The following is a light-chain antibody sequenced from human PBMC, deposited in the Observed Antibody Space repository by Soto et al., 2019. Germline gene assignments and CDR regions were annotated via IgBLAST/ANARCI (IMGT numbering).Light chain of an antibody. CDR2: KAS. V-gene: IGKV1-5*03. CDR1: QSISSW. CDR3: QQYNSYRT. J-gene: IGKJ1*01. Sequence: DIQMTQSPSTLSVSVGKRVTITCRASQSISSWLAWYQQKPGKAPKLLIYKASSLESGVPSRFSGSGSGTEFTLTISSLQPDDFATYYCQQYNSYRTFGQGTKVEIK.